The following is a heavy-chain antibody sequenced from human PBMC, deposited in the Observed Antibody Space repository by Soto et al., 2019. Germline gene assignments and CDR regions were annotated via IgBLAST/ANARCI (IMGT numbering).Heavy chain of an antibody. V-gene: IGHV3-30-3*01. J-gene: IGHJ4*02. CDR3: ARGKHPFGAADYFDY. D-gene: IGHD3-3*01. CDR2: ISYDGSNK. CDR1: GFTFSSYA. Sequence: LRXSCAASGFTFSSYAMHWVRQAPGEGLECVAIISYDGSNKYYADSVKGRFTISRDNSKNTLYLQMNSLRAEDTAVYYCARGKHPFGAADYFDYWGQGTLVTVSS.